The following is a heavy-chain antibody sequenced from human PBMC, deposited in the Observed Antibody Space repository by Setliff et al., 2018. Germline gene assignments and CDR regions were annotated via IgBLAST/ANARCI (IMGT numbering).Heavy chain of an antibody. V-gene: IGHV1-18*01. CDR3: SRLVRFCTRTTCQRLSGDDF. D-gene: IGHD2-8*01. CDR1: GYTFINFG. J-gene: IGHJ4*02. Sequence: ASVKVSCKASGYTFINFGISWVRQAPGQGLEWVGWISPYTGNTFYAPRLQDRVTLTADTSTNTAYMELRSLISDDTAVYYCSRLVRFCTRTTCQRLSGDDFWGQGTLVTVSS. CDR2: ISPYTGNT.